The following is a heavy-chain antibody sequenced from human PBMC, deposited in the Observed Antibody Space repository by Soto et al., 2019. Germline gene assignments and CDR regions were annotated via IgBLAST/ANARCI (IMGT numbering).Heavy chain of an antibody. Sequence: GRSLRLSCAASGFTFSSYDMHWVRQATGKGLEWVSAIGTAGDTYYPGSVKGRFTISRENAKNSLYLQMNSLRAEDTAVYYCARRHKSAAGIFDYWGQGTLVTVSS. D-gene: IGHD6-13*01. CDR3: ARRHKSAAGIFDY. CDR2: IGTAGDT. V-gene: IGHV3-13*01. CDR1: GFTFSSYD. J-gene: IGHJ4*02.